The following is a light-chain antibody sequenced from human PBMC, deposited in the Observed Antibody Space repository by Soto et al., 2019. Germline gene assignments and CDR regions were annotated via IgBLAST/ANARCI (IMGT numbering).Light chain of an antibody. Sequence: EIVMTQSPGTLSVSPGERATLSCRASQYIVTNLAWYQQKPGQAPRLLIFAASTRAPGIPARFSGSGSGTDFTLTISSLEPEDFAVYYCQQRRSWPPTITFGQGTRLEIK. CDR1: QYIVTN. CDR3: QQRRSWPPTIT. V-gene: IGKV3-15*01. CDR2: AAS. J-gene: IGKJ5*01.